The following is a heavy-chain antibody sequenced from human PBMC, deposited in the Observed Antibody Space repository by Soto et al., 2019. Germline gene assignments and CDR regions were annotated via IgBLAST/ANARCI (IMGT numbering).Heavy chain of an antibody. V-gene: IGHV3-30-3*01. J-gene: IGHJ3*02. CDR3: ARDRSRLSYYGSEGDAFDI. CDR1: GFTFSSYA. CDR2: ISYDGSNK. Sequence: GGSLRLSCAASGFTFSSYAMHWVRQAPGKGLEWVAVISYDGSNKYYADSVKGRFTISRDNSKNTLYLQMNSLRAEDTAVYYCARDRSRLSYYGSEGDAFDIWGQGTMVTVSS. D-gene: IGHD3-10*01.